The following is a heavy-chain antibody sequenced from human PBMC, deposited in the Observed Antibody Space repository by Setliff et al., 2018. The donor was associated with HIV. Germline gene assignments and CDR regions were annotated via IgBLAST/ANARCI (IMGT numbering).Heavy chain of an antibody. J-gene: IGHJ4*01. D-gene: IGHD6-13*01. Sequence: SETLSLTCTVSGGSTSSCYWSRIRQPAGKRLEFIGRISAAGTINYNPSLRSRVTLSVDTSENQFSLTVNSVTAADTAMYFCARDEGRATGSWWDQSASWYLDYWGHGILVTVSS. V-gene: IGHV4-4*07. CDR1: GGSTSSCY. CDR3: ARDEGRATGSWWDQSASWYLDY. CDR2: ISAAGTI.